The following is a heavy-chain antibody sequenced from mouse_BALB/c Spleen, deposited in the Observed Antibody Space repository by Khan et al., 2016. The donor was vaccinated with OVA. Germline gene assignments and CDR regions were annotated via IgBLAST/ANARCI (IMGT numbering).Heavy chain of an antibody. J-gene: IGHJ4*01. CDR3: TRGTTAPYVMDY. Sequence: LQQSGSELVSPGASVKLSCKTSGYTFSTYWMHWVKQRPGQGLKWIGNIYPGSGSPNYDEKFKSKATLTVDTSSTTAYMQLSRLTSEDSAVYYCTRGTTAPYVMDYWGQGTSVTVSS. CDR1: GYTFSTYW. CDR2: IYPGSGSP. D-gene: IGHD1-2*01. V-gene: IGHV1S22*01.